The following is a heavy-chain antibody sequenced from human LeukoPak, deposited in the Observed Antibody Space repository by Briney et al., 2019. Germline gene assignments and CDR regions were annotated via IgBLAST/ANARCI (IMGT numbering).Heavy chain of an antibody. D-gene: IGHD5-12*01. CDR3: ARDVSGYDRSSVGGDYYMDV. Sequence: ASVKVSCKASGYTFTSYDINWVRQATGQGLEWMGWMNPNSGNTGYAQKFQGRVTMTRNTSISTAYMELSSLRSEDTAVYYCARDVSGYDRSSVGGDYYMDVWGKGTTVTVSS. J-gene: IGHJ6*03. CDR2: MNPNSGNT. V-gene: IGHV1-8*01. CDR1: GYTFTSYD.